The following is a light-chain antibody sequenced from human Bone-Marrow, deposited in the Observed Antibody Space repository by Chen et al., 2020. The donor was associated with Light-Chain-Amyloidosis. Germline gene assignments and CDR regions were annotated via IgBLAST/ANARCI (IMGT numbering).Light chain of an antibody. CDR2: ECT. Sequence: QSALTQPASVSGSPGQAITISCTAGSRDIGNFKYVSWYQQHPDRAPKLIIYECTNPPSGMPARFSGSTPADTASLTISGLQPEDEADYYCSSSVLSVNVFGGGTRLTVL. CDR3: SSSVLSVNV. V-gene: IGLV2-14*01. J-gene: IGLJ2*01. CDR1: SRDIGNFKY.